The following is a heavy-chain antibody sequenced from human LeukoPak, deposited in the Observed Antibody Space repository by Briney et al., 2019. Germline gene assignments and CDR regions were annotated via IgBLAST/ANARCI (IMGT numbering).Heavy chain of an antibody. CDR2: INSDGSST. CDR1: GFTFSSYW. Sequence: GGSLRLSCAASGFTFSSYWMHWVRQAPGKGLAWVSRINSDGSSTSYADSVKGRFTISRDNAKNTLYLQMNSLRAEDTAVYYCATGITGTFGNRDYWGQGTLVTVSS. CDR3: ATGITGTFGNRDY. J-gene: IGHJ4*02. V-gene: IGHV3-74*01. D-gene: IGHD1-7*01.